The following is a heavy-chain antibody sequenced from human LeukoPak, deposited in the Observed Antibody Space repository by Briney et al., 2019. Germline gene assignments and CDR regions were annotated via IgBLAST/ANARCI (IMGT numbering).Heavy chain of an antibody. CDR1: GGSFSGYY. D-gene: IGHD2/OR15-2a*01. CDR2: INHSGST. CDR3: ATNRGKRYYYYGMDV. J-gene: IGHJ6*04. Sequence: SETLSLTCAVYGGSFSGYYWSWIRQPPGKGLEWIGEINHSGSTNYNPSLKSRVTISVDTSKNQFSLKLSSVTAADTAVYCCATNRGKRYYYYGMDVWGKGTTVTVSS. V-gene: IGHV4-34*01.